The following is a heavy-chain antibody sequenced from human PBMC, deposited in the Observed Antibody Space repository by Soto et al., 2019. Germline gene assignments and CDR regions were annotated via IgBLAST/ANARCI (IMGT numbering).Heavy chain of an antibody. CDR3: AKDSPKCELSVLDYYGMEV. CDR2: IRGYGVST. D-gene: IGHD1-26*01. J-gene: IGHJ6*02. CDR1: GFTFSSYA. V-gene: IGHV3-23*01. Sequence: EVQLLESGGGLVQPGGSLRLSCAASGFTFSSYAMSWVRQAPGKGLEWVSTIRGYGVSTYYADSVKGRFTISRDNSKNTLYLQINRLRAEDTAVYYCAKDSPKCELSVLDYYGMEVWGQGTKVTVSS.